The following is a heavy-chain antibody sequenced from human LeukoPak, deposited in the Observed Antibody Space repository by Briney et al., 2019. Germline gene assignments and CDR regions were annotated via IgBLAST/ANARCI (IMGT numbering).Heavy chain of an antibody. Sequence: GGSLRLSCAASGFTFSSYWMSWVRQAPGKGLEWVASIKQDGSETRYVDSVKGRFTIFRDNTKTPLYLQMNSLRAEDTAVYYCARYGLGDTFDIWGQGTVVTVSS. CDR1: GFTFSSYW. CDR2: IKQDGSET. CDR3: ARYGLGDTFDI. J-gene: IGHJ3*02. V-gene: IGHV3-7*01. D-gene: IGHD4-17*01.